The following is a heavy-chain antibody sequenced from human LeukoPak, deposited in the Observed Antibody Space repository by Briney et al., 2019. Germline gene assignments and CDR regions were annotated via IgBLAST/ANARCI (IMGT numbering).Heavy chain of an antibody. CDR1: GFTFSSYA. CDR3: VKRYSSGWYPLDY. D-gene: IGHD6-19*01. V-gene: IGHV3-64D*09. Sequence: PGGSLRLSCLASGFTFSSYAMHWVRQAPGKGLEYVSAISSNGGSTYYADSVKGRFTISRDNSKNTLYLQMSSLRAEDTAVYYCVKRYSSGWYPLDYWGQGTLVTVSS. CDR2: ISSNGGST. J-gene: IGHJ4*02.